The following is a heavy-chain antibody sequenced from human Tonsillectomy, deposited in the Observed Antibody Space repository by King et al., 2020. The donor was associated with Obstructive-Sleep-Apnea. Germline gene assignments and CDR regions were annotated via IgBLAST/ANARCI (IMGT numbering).Heavy chain of an antibody. CDR2: ISYDGSNK. CDR1: GFSFSSYG. D-gene: IGHD2-2*01. J-gene: IGHJ4*02. V-gene: IGHV3-30*03. Sequence: VQLVESGGGVVQPERSPRLSCAASGFSFSSYGMHWVRQAPGKGLEWVAVISYDGSNKYYADSVKGRFTISRDNSKNTLYLQMNSLRAEDTAMYYCASARRSGYCSSTSCYGNFDYWGQGTLVTVSS. CDR3: ASARRSGYCSSTSCYGNFDY.